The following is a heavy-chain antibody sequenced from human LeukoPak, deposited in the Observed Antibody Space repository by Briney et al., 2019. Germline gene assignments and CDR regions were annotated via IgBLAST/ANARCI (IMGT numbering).Heavy chain of an antibody. Sequence: PSETLSLTCSVSGGSISSYYWSWIRQPPGKGLDGIGYIYYTGSTNYNPPLESRVTISIDTSKKQLSLKLRSVTAADTAVYYCARDRQESSKPTDAFDIWGQGTMVTVSS. J-gene: IGHJ3*02. V-gene: IGHV4-59*01. D-gene: IGHD4-11*01. CDR3: ARDRQESSKPTDAFDI. CDR2: IYYTGST. CDR1: GGSISSYY.